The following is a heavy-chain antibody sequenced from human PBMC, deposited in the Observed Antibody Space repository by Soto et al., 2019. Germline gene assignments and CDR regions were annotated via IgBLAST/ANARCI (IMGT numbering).Heavy chain of an antibody. Sequence: QVQLVQSGTEVRKPGASVNVSCKAFGYDCPSSGLTWVRQAPGQGLEWMGGISPYNGAKNYAQKFQGRVTMTTDTSTSTADMERTSLRSDDTAVYYCARGGGWTTVDSWGQGTLVTVSS. V-gene: IGHV1-18*04. CDR1: GYDCPSSG. D-gene: IGHD3-10*01. J-gene: IGHJ4*02. CDR3: ARGGGWTTVDS. CDR2: ISPYNGAK.